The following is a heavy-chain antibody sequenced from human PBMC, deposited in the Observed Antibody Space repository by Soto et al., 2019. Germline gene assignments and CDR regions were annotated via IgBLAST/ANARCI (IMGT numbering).Heavy chain of an antibody. CDR1: GGSISSYY. D-gene: IGHD2-21*02. CDR2: IYYSGST. Sequence: SETLSLTCTVSGGSISSYYWSWIRQPPGKGLEWIGYIYYSGSTNYNPSLKSRVTISVDTSKNQFSLKLSSVTAADTAVYYCARVSTPTANLDYWGQGTLVTVSS. CDR3: ARVSTPTANLDY. V-gene: IGHV4-59*01. J-gene: IGHJ4*02.